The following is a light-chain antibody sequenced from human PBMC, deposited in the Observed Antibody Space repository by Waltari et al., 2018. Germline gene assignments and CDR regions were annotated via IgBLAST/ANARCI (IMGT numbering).Light chain of an antibody. Sequence: DIAMTQSPDSLAVSLGERATIQCKSGQNLLYSSNNKNYLAWYQQKPGQPPKLPIYWASTRESGVPDRFSGSGSGTDFTLSISNLQAEDVAIYYCQQYYTAPQTFGQGTKVEI. CDR3: QQYYTAPQT. V-gene: IGKV4-1*01. J-gene: IGKJ1*01. CDR2: WAS. CDR1: QNLLYSSNNKNY.